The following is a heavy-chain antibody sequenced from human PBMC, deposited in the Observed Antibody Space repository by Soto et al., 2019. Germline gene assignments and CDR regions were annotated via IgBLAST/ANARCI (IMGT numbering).Heavy chain of an antibody. Sequence: SVKVCCKASGATFSSFAISWVRQAPGQGLEWMGGITPIFSTPNYAQKFQGRVTITADETTSTGYMELSSLRSEDTALYYCARVDYHDSSGFAWGQGTLVTVSS. CDR1: GATFSSFA. D-gene: IGHD3-22*01. V-gene: IGHV1-69*13. CDR3: ARVDYHDSSGFA. J-gene: IGHJ5*02. CDR2: ITPIFSTP.